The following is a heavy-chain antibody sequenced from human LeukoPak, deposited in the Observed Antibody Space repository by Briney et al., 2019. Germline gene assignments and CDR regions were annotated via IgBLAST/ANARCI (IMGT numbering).Heavy chain of an antibody. Sequence: GGSLRLSCAASGFTFSSYWMHWVRQAPEKGPVWVSRINSDGSSTSYADSVKGRFTISRDNAKNTLYLQMISLRAEDTAVYYCVPEEKYSSGWYYFDYWGQGTLVTVSS. J-gene: IGHJ4*02. D-gene: IGHD6-19*01. CDR3: VPEEKYSSGWYYFDY. CDR2: INSDGSST. CDR1: GFTFSSYW. V-gene: IGHV3-74*01.